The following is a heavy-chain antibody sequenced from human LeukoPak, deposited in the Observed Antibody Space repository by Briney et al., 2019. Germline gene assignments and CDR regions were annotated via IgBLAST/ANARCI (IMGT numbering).Heavy chain of an antibody. CDR3: ARLQRITIFGVVMRAFDY. CDR2: IYYSGST. CDR1: GGSISSSSYY. V-gene: IGHV4-39*01. J-gene: IGHJ4*02. Sequence: SETLSLTCTVSGGSISSSSYYWGWIRQPPGKGLEWIGSIYYSGSTYYNPSLKSRVTISVDTSKNQFSLKLSSVTAADTAVYYCARLQRITIFGVVMRAFDYWGQGTLVTVSS. D-gene: IGHD3-3*01.